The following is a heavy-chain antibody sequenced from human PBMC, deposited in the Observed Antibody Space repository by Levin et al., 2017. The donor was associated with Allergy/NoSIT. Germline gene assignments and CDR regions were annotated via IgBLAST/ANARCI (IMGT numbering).Heavy chain of an antibody. CDR3: AREGEGGSSSEAGVDAFDS. CDR2: IYYSGST. V-gene: IGHV4-59*01. Sequence: SETLSLTCTVSGGSISSYYWSWIRQPPGKGLEWIGYIYYSGSTNYNPSLKSRVTISVDTSKNQFSLKLSSVTAADTAVYYCAREGEGGSSSEAGVDAFDSWGQGTMVTVSS. D-gene: IGHD6-6*01. CDR1: GGSISSYY. J-gene: IGHJ3*02.